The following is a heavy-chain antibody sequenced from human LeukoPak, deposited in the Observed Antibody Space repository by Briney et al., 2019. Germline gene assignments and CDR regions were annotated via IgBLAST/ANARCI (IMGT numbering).Heavy chain of an antibody. D-gene: IGHD6-25*01. V-gene: IGHV3-23*01. CDR1: GFTFSTFA. CDR3: AKGFSSGYYYYYMDV. J-gene: IGHJ6*03. CDR2: IFPSGGEI. Sequence: PGGSLRLSCAASGFTFSTFAMIWVRQPPGKGLEWVSSIFPSGGEIHYADSVKGRFTISRDNSKNTLYLQMNSLRAEDTAVYYCAKGFSSGYYYYYMDVWGKGTTVTISS.